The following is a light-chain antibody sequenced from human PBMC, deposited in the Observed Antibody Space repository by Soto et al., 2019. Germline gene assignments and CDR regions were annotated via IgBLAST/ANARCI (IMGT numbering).Light chain of an antibody. Sequence: EIVLTQSPVTLSLSPGEGATLSCKASQRISIDLAWYQQKPGQVPRLLIYDASSRATGIPGRFTGSGSGTDFTLTISSLEPEDFAVYYCQQRGTWLRTWAFAQGTKVVV. V-gene: IGKV3-11*01. CDR3: QQRGTWLRTWA. CDR2: DAS. J-gene: IGKJ1*01. CDR1: QRISID.